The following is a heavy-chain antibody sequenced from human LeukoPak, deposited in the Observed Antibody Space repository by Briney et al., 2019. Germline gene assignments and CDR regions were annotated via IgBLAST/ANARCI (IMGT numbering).Heavy chain of an antibody. J-gene: IGHJ3*02. Sequence: SETLPLTCTVSGGSISSYYWSWIRQPAGKGLEWIGRIYTSGSTNYNPSLKSRVTMSVDTSKNQFSLKLSSVTAADTAVYYCARGNNYDSSGYYAFDIWGQGTMVTVSS. CDR3: ARGNNYDSSGYYAFDI. CDR1: GGSISSYY. D-gene: IGHD3-22*01. CDR2: IYTSGST. V-gene: IGHV4-4*07.